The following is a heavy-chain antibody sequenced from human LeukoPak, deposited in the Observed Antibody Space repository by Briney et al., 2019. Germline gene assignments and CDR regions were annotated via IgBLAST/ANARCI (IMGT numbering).Heavy chain of an antibody. D-gene: IGHD6-25*01. J-gene: IGHJ4*02. CDR3: ARSSGTGTFSY. V-gene: IGHV4-39*02. CDR1: GDSISRSTYY. CDR2: VYYGRSP. Sequence: SETLSLTCTASGDSISRSTYYWAWIRQPPGKGLEWTGSVYYGRSPYFNPSLESRATISVDTSKNHFSLKMSSVTAADTAVYYCARSSGTGTFSYWGQGTLVTVSS.